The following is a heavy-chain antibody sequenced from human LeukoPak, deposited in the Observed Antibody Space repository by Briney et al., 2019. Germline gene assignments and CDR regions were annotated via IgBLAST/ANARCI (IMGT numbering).Heavy chain of an antibody. D-gene: IGHD3-10*01. Sequence: SVKVSCKASGGTFSSYTISWVRQAPGQGLEWMGGIIPVFGTANYAQKFQGRVTITADESTSTAYMELSSLRSEDTAVYYCARLVNGVSRAYYYYYMDVWGKGTTVTVSS. CDR1: GGTFSSYT. V-gene: IGHV1-69*13. CDR2: IIPVFGTA. J-gene: IGHJ6*03. CDR3: ARLVNGVSRAYYYYYMDV.